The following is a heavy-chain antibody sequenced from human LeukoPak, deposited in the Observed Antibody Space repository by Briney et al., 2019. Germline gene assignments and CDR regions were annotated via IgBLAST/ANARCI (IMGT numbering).Heavy chain of an antibody. CDR2: INWNGGST. J-gene: IGHJ4*02. V-gene: IGHV3-20*04. CDR1: GFTFDDYG. CDR3: ARDVVAAAGTSPYYFDY. Sequence: GGSLRLSCAASGFTFDDYGMSWVRQAPGKGLEWVSGINWNGGSTGYADSVKGRFTISRDNAKNSLYLQMNSLRAEDTALYYCARDVVAAAGTSPYYFDYWGQGTLVTVSS. D-gene: IGHD6-13*01.